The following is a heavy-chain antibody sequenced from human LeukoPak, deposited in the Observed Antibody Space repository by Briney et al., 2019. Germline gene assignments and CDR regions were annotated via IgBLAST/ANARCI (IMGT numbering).Heavy chain of an antibody. Sequence: ASVKVSCKASGYTFTSYGISWVRQAPGQGLEWMGWISAYNGNTNYAQNLQGRVTMTTDTSTSTAYMELRSLRSDGTAVYYCARDGPTTVTTDGMDVWGQGITVTVSS. V-gene: IGHV1-18*01. CDR1: GYTFTSYG. J-gene: IGHJ6*02. D-gene: IGHD4-17*01. CDR2: ISAYNGNT. CDR3: ARDGPTTVTTDGMDV.